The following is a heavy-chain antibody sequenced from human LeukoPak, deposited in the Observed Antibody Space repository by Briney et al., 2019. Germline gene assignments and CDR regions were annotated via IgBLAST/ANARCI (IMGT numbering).Heavy chain of an antibody. CDR1: GGSISSGDYY. V-gene: IGHV4-30-4*08. J-gene: IGHJ3*02. D-gene: IGHD3-10*01. Sequence: SETLSLTCTVSGGSISSGDYYWSWIRQPPGKGLEWIGYIYYSGSTYYNPSLKSRVTISVATSKNQFSLKLSSVTAADTAVYYCAREPLYGSGEDAFDIWGQGTMVTVSS. CDR3: AREPLYGSGEDAFDI. CDR2: IYYSGST.